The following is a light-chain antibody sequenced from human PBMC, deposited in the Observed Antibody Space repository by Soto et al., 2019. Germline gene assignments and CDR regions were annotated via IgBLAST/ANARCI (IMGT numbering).Light chain of an antibody. Sequence: QSVLTQSPSASASLGASVKLTCILSSGHIDHAIAWHQQQPEKAPRYLMKLNNDGSHTKGDGIPDRFSGSSSGAERYLSISGVQSEDEADYYCQTWDTGSHVVFGGGTKLTVL. CDR1: SGHIDHA. CDR2: LNNDGSH. V-gene: IGLV4-69*01. J-gene: IGLJ2*01. CDR3: QTWDTGSHVV.